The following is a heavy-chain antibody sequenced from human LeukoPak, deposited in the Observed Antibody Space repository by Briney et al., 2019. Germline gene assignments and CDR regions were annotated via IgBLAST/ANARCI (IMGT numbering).Heavy chain of an antibody. CDR3: ARDFTMVRGVILDY. D-gene: IGHD3-10*01. CDR1: GFTFSSYA. Sequence: GGSLRLSCAASGFTFSSYAMHWVRQAPGKGLEWVALISYDGSNKYYADSVKGRLTISRDNSKNTLYLQMNSLRAEDTAVYYCARDFTMVRGVILDYWGLGTLVTVSS. CDR2: ISYDGSNK. V-gene: IGHV3-30*04. J-gene: IGHJ4*02.